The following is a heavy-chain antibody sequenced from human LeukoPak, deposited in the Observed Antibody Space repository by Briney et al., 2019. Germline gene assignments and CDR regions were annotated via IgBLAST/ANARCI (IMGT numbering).Heavy chain of an antibody. V-gene: IGHV4-34*01. D-gene: IGHD3-9*01. J-gene: IGHJ6*03. Sequence: SETLSLTCAVYGGSLSGYFWSWIRQPPGKGLEWIGEIHHTGATNYKPSLKSRVSISLDMSKNQLSLKMRSVTAADTAVYYCARGRLDYYYMDVWGRGTTVTVSS. CDR3: ARGRLDYYYMDV. CDR1: GGSLSGYF. CDR2: IHHTGAT.